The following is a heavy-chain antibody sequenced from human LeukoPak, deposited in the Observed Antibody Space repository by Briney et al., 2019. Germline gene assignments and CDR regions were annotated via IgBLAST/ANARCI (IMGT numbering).Heavy chain of an antibody. CDR2: INHSGST. Sequence: SETLSLTCAVYGGSFSGYYWSWIRQPPGKGLEWIGEINHSGSTNYNPSLKSRATISVDTSKNQFSLKLSSVTAADTAVYYCARSRGVKDYWGQGTLVTVSS. CDR3: ARSRGVKDY. D-gene: IGHD3-10*01. V-gene: IGHV4-34*01. CDR1: GGSFSGYY. J-gene: IGHJ4*02.